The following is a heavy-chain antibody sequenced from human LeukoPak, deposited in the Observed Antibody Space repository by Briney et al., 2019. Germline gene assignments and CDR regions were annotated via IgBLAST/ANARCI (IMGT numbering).Heavy chain of an antibody. J-gene: IGHJ4*02. CDR3: SRSQFDY. CDR2: ISGDGTIK. V-gene: IGHV3-74*03. CDR1: GFPFSSYW. Sequence: PGGSLRLSCGTSGFPFSSYWMLWVRQAPGKGLVWVSRISGDGTIKTYADFVRGRFIFSRDNTKNILYLQMNSLKVEDTATYFCSRSQFDYWGQGVLVTVSS.